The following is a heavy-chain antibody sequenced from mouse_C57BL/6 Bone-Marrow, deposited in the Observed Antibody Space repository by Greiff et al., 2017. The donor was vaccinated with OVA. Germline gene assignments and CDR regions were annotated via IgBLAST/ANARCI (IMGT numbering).Heavy chain of an antibody. V-gene: IGHV14-4*01. CDR3: TTPIGGFAY. J-gene: IGHJ3*01. CDR2: IDPENGDT. Sequence: VQLQQSGAELVRPGASVKLSCTASGFNIKDDYMHWVKQRPEQGLEWIGWIDPENGDTEYASKFQGKATITADTSSNTAYLQLSSLTSEDTAVYYCTTPIGGFAYWGQGTRVTVSA. D-gene: IGHD3-1*01. CDR1: GFNIKDDY.